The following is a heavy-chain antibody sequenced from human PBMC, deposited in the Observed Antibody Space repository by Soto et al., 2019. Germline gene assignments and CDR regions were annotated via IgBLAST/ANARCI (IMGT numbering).Heavy chain of an antibody. Sequence: ASVKVSCKTSGYNFATYTVQWVCQAPGQSLEWLGWINGGNGKPKYSQMFQGRVTISRDTSASTAYMELRNLRSEDTAVYYCAREESVTYSGTLHLFDYWGQGTLVTVSS. J-gene: IGHJ4*02. CDR3: AREESVTYSGTLHLFDY. V-gene: IGHV1-3*01. CDR2: INGGNGKP. CDR1: GYNFATYT. D-gene: IGHD1-26*01.